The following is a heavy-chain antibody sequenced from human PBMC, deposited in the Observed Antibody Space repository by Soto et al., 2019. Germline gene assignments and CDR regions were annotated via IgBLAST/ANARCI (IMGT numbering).Heavy chain of an antibody. D-gene: IGHD3-10*01. CDR2: ISYDGSNK. CDR3: ARDLTSPPRVLWFGELSYGMDV. V-gene: IGHV3-30-3*01. J-gene: IGHJ6*02. CDR1: GFTFSSYA. Sequence: GGSLRLSCAASGFTFSSYAMHWVRQAPGKGLEWVAVISYDGSNKYYADSVKGRFTISRDNSKNTLYLQMNSLRAEDTAVYYCARDLTSPPRVLWFGELSYGMDVWGQGTTVTVSS.